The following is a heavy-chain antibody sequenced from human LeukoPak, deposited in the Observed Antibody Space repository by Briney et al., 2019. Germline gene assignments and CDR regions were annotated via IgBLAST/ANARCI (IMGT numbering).Heavy chain of an antibody. CDR3: ARDVRIGYCSSTSCYRDGYFDY. CDR2: IYYSGST. CDR1: GGSISSGGYY. J-gene: IGHJ4*02. D-gene: IGHD2-2*02. V-gene: IGHV4-31*03. Sequence: SETLSLTCTVSGGSISSGGYYWSWIRQHPGKGLEWIGYIYYSGSTYYNPSLKSRVTISVDTSKNQFSLKLSSVTAADTAVYYCARDVRIGYCSSTSCYRDGYFDYWGQGTLVTVSS.